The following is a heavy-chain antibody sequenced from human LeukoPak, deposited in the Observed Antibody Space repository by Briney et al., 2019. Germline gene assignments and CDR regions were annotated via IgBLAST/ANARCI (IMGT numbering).Heavy chain of an antibody. J-gene: IGHJ4*02. D-gene: IGHD5-18*01. CDR1: GFSYSSYA. CDR3: AKEGGYNYGYLDS. Sequence: PGGSLRLSCAVSGFSYSSYAMSWVRQAPGKGLEGVSTISGSGDTYYVDSVKGRFTISRDNSKNTLYVQMNSLRAEDTAVYYCAKEGGYNYGYLDSWGQGTLVTVSS. CDR2: ISGSGDT. V-gene: IGHV3-23*01.